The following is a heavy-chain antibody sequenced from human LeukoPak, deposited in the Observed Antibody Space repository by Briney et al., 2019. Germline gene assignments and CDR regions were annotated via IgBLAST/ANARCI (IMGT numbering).Heavy chain of an antibody. CDR2: ISHDGGTK. Sequence: GGSLRLSCAASGFSFSNFAIHWVRQAPGKGLEWLAVISHDGGTKHYAASVKGRFTIYRDNSNNSLSLQMNSLSAEDTAVYYCARARGRWHLLPLDFWGQGTLVTVSS. CDR1: GFSFSNFA. J-gene: IGHJ4*02. V-gene: IGHV3-30*04. D-gene: IGHD1-26*01. CDR3: ARARGRWHLLPLDF.